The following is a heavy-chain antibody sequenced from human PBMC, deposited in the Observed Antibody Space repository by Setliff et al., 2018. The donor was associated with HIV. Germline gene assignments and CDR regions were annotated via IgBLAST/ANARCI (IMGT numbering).Heavy chain of an antibody. CDR1: GDSISSSSYY. J-gene: IGHJ4*02. CDR2: INHSGRT. Sequence: PSETLSLTCSVSGDSISSSSYYWGWIRQPPGKGLEWIGEINHSGRTIQSPSLGSRVTISIDTSKNQFSLKLSSVTAADTALYYCAGSILTGYYTFGADYWGQGTLVTVSS. V-gene: IGHV4-39*07. D-gene: IGHD3-9*01. CDR3: AGSILTGYYTFGADY.